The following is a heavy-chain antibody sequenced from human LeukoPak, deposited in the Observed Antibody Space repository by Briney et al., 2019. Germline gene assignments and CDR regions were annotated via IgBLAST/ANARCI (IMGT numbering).Heavy chain of an antibody. J-gene: IGHJ6*03. CDR3: ARARYETRIWPKSRYDYYHYMDV. Sequence: ASVKVSCKASGYTFTSYVIHWVRQAPGQRLEWMGWINAGNGNTKYSQEFQDRVTITRDTSASTAYMELSSLRSEDMAVYYCARARYETRIWPKSRYDYYHYMDVWGEGTTVTVSS. CDR1: GYTFTSYV. CDR2: INAGNGNT. D-gene: IGHD3-3*01. V-gene: IGHV1-3*03.